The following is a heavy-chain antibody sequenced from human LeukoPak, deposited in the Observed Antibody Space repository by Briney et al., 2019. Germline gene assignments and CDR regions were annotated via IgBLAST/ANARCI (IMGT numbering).Heavy chain of an antibody. J-gene: IGHJ6*03. Sequence: PSETLSFTCAVYGGSCSCYYWSWIRQPPGKGLEWIGEINHSGSTNYNPSLKSRVTISVDTSKNQFSLKLGSVTAADTAVYYCARRVVTATPARYYYYMDVWGKGTTVTVSS. CDR1: GGSCSCYY. V-gene: IGHV4-34*01. D-gene: IGHD2-21*02. CDR2: INHSGST. CDR3: ARRVVTATPARYYYYMDV.